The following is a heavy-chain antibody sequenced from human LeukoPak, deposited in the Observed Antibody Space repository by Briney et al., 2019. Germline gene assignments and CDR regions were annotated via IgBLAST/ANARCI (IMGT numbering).Heavy chain of an antibody. J-gene: IGHJ5*02. V-gene: IGHV3-21*01. CDR2: ISSSGSYI. D-gene: IGHD6-19*01. CDR3: ARGYSSPP. Sequence: GGSLRLSCAASGFTFSRFSMNWVRQAPGKGLEWVSSISSSGSYIFYADSLKGRFTISRDNAKNSLYPQMNSLRAEDTAVYYCARGYSSPPWGQGTLVTVSS. CDR1: GFTFSRFS.